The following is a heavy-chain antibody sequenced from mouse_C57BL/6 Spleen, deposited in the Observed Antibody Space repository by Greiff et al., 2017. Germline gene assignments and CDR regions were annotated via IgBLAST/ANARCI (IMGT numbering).Heavy chain of an antibody. V-gene: IGHV1-82*01. CDR3: ASSTMVTTGDWYFDV. CDR2: IYPGDGDT. Sequence: QVQLQQSGPELVKPGASVKISCKASGYAFSSSWMNWVKQRPGKGLEWIGRIYPGDGDTNYNGKFKGKATLTADKSSSTAFMQLSSLTSEDSAVYFCASSTMVTTGDWYFDVWGTGTTVTVSS. J-gene: IGHJ1*03. CDR1: GYAFSSSW. D-gene: IGHD2-2*01.